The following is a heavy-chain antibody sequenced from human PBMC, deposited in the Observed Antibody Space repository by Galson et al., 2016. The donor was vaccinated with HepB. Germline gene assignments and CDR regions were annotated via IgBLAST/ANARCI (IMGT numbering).Heavy chain of an antibody. V-gene: IGHV4-39*01. CDR1: GTSIRSSPYY. D-gene: IGHD2-21*01. CDR2: IYYSGST. CDR3: VRSPCGGECFTDF. J-gene: IGHJ4*02. Sequence: SETLSLTCTVSGTSIRSSPYYWGLIRQTPVKGLEWIGSIYYSGSTYYSPSLRSRVTISLDTSKNQFSLKLTSVTAADTGVYYCVRSPCGGECFTDFWGQGTLVTVSS.